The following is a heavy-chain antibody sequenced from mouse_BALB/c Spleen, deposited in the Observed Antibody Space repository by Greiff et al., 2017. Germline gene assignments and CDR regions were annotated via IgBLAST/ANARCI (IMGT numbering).Heavy chain of an antibody. CDR2: ISDGGSYT. CDR1: GFTFSDYY. J-gene: IGHJ2*01. Sequence: EVQGVESGGGLVKPGGSLKLSCAASGFTFSDYYMYWVRQTPEKRLEWVATISDGGSYTYYPDSVKGRFTISRDNAKNNLYLQMSSPKSEDTAMYYCARGYYDYDGRGFDYWGQGTTLTVSS. V-gene: IGHV5-4*02. CDR3: ARGYYDYDGRGFDY. D-gene: IGHD2-4*01.